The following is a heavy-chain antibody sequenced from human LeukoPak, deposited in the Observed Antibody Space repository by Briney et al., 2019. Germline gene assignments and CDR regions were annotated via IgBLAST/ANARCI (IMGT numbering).Heavy chain of an antibody. V-gene: IGHV3-48*03. D-gene: IGHD3-22*01. CDR1: GFAFSTYE. CDR3: AAYYYDSSPKAV. CDR2: ISNSGSDT. J-gene: IGHJ3*01. Sequence: GGSLRLSCAASGFAFSTYEMNWVRQAPGKDLECVSYISNSGSDTYYADSVKGRFTISRDNDKNSLYLQMNSLRAEDTAVYYCAAYYYDSSPKAVWGQGTMVTVSS.